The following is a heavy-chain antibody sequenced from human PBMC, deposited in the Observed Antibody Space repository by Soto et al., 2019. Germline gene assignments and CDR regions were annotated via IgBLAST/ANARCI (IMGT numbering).Heavy chain of an antibody. CDR1: GYTFTSYA. CDR2: INAGNGNT. D-gene: IGHD6-6*01. J-gene: IGHJ4*02. Sequence: GASVKVSCKASGYTFTSYAMHWVRQAPGQRLEWMGWINAGNGNTKYSQKFQGRVTITRDTSASTAYMELSSLRSEDTAVYYCARDEDVAARTRYYLDYWGQGTLVTVSS. CDR3: ARDEDVAARTRYYLDY. V-gene: IGHV1-3*01.